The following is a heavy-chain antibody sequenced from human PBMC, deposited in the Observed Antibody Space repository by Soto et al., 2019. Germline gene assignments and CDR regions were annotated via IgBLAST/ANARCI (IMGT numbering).Heavy chain of an antibody. CDR1: GSTFSSYT. Sequence: QVQLVQSGAEVKKPGSSVKVSCKASGSTFSSYTFSWVRQAPGQGLEWMGRIVPILGQTTYAQKFQGRVTITADKSTTTVFMEFSRLRSEDTAVYYCAILGVVVPAATYYYHGMDVWGQGTTVTVSS. CDR2: IVPILGQT. J-gene: IGHJ6*02. CDR3: AILGVVVPAATYYYHGMDV. D-gene: IGHD2-2*01. V-gene: IGHV1-69*02.